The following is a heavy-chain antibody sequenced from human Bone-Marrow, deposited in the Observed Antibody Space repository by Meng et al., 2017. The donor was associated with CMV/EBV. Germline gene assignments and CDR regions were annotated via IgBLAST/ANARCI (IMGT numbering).Heavy chain of an antibody. D-gene: IGHD2-2*02. CDR1: SFTFSSYW. J-gene: IGHJ5*02. CDR3: AFHIVVIPTAIGDNWFDP. CDR2: IYYSGGT. V-gene: IGHV4-59*04. Sequence: SQTLSLTCAASSFTFSSYWMTWVRQAPGKGLEWIGYIYYSGGTYYNPSLKSRVTISVDTSKNQFSLKMSSVTAADTAVYYCAFHIVVIPTAIGDNWFDPWGQGTLVTVSS.